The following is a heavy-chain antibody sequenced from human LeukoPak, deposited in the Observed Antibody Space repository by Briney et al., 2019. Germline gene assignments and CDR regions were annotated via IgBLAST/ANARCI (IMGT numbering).Heavy chain of an antibody. CDR2: IYYSGST. Sequence: SQTLSLTCTISGGSISSGGYYWSWIRQPPGKGLEWIGYIYYSGSTNYNPSLKSRVTISVDTSKNQFSLKLSSVTAADTAVYYCARVNTELRDIVVVPDNYYFDYWGQGTLVTVSS. D-gene: IGHD2-2*01. V-gene: IGHV4-61*08. J-gene: IGHJ4*02. CDR3: ARVNTELRDIVVVPDNYYFDY. CDR1: GGSISSGGYY.